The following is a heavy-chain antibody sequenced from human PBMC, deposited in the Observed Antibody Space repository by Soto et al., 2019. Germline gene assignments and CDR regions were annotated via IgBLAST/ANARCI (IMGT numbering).Heavy chain of an antibody. V-gene: IGHV3-74*01. J-gene: IGHJ6*02. Sequence: GGSLRLSCAASGFTFSSYWMHWVRQAPGKGLVWVSRINSDGSSTSYADSVKGRFTISRDNAKNTLYLQMNSLRAEDTAVYYCARDLYYYDSFKLDHGMDVWGQGTTVTVSS. CDR3: ARDLYYYDSFKLDHGMDV. CDR1: GFTFSSYW. D-gene: IGHD3-22*01. CDR2: INSDGSST.